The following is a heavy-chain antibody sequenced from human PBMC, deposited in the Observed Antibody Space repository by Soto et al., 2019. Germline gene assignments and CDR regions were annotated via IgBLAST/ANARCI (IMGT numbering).Heavy chain of an antibody. CDR1: GGTFSSYA. CDR2: IIPIFGTA. Sequence: VASVKVSCKASGGTFSSYAISWVRQAPGQGLEWMGGIIPIFGTANYAQKFQGRVTITADESTSTAYMELSSLRSEDTAVYYCARDLFGTTLAARPYYFDYWGQGTLVTVSS. V-gene: IGHV1-69*13. J-gene: IGHJ4*02. CDR3: ARDLFGTTLAARPYYFDY. D-gene: IGHD6-6*01.